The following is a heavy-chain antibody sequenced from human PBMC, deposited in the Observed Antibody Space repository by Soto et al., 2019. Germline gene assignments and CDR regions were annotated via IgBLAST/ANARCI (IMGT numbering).Heavy chain of an antibody. CDR3: AKHLSNGSPDY. CDR2: ISGSGGGT. CDR1: GFTFSSYS. Sequence: GGSLRLSCAASGFTFSSYSMSWVRQAPGKGLEWVSLISGSGGGTYYADSVKGRFTISRDNSKNTLYLQMNSLRAEDTAVFYCAKHLSNGSPDYWGQGTLVTVSS. D-gene: IGHD2-15*01. J-gene: IGHJ4*02. V-gene: IGHV3-23*01.